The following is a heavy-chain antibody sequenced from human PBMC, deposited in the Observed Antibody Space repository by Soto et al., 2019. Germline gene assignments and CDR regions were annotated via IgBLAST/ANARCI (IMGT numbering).Heavy chain of an antibody. CDR2: IYWDDDK. D-gene: IGHD6-13*01. CDR3: AHRQALHSSSWYCFDY. CDR1: GFSLSTSGVG. Sequence: QITLKESGPTLVKPTQTLTLTCTFSGFSLSTSGVGVGWIRQPPGKALEWLALIYWDDDKRYSPSLKSRLTITXXTXKXXVVLTMTNMDPVDTATYYCAHRQALHSSSWYCFDYWGQGTLVTVSS. J-gene: IGHJ4*02. V-gene: IGHV2-5*02.